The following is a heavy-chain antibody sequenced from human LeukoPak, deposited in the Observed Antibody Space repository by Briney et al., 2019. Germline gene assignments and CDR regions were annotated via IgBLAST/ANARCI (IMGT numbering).Heavy chain of an antibody. CDR3: ARGDSYNYFDY. CDR1: GGTFSSYA. Sequence: GPSVKVSCKASGGTFSSYAISWLRQAPGQRLEWMGGIIPIFGTANYAQKFQARVTITTDESTSTAYMELSSVRFEDTAVYYCARGDSYNYFDYWGQGTLVTVSS. D-gene: IGHD5-24*01. J-gene: IGHJ4*02. CDR2: IIPIFGTA. V-gene: IGHV1-69*05.